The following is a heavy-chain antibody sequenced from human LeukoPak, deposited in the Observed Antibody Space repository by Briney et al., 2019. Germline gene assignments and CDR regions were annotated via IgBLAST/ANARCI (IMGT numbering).Heavy chain of an antibody. CDR3: ATQRGSYLWGTDFDY. V-gene: IGHV1-2*02. CDR2: INPNSGDT. D-gene: IGHD3-16*01. CDR1: GYTFTGYY. Sequence: ASVKVSCKASGYTFTGYYMHWVRQAPGQGLEWMGWINPNSGDTKYSQEFQGRATMTRDTSIRTAYMELTRLRSDDTAVYYCATQRGSYLWGTDFDYWGQGTLVTVSS. J-gene: IGHJ4*02.